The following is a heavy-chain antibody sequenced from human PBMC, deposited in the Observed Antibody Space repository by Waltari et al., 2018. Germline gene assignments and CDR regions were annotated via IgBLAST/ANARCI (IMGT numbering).Heavy chain of an antibody. CDR1: GYPFHDAW. Sequence: QLVQSGGGLVRPGESFRLTRVGSGYPFHDAWMSWVRQAPAKGLEWVGRIKREVDGGTAEYIESVKDRFTISRDDSKNTLYLQMNSLKSEDSAVYFCVRESYGNDIWGQGTLVTVSS. CDR2: IKREVDGGTA. J-gene: IGHJ4*02. V-gene: IGHV3-15*01. CDR3: VRESYGNDI. D-gene: IGHD4-17*01.